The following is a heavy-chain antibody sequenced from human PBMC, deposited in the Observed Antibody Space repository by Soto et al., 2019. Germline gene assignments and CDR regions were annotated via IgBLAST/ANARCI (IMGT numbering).Heavy chain of an antibody. Sequence: PSETLSLTCAVYGGSFSGYYWSWIRQPPGKGLEWIGEINHSGSTNYNPSLKSRVTISVDTSKNQFSLKLSSVTAADTAVYYCARGTGSRGVVPAAIPVYVFDPWGQGTLVTVSS. D-gene: IGHD2-2*02. CDR3: ARGTGSRGVVPAAIPVYVFDP. V-gene: IGHV4-34*01. CDR2: INHSGST. J-gene: IGHJ5*02. CDR1: GGSFSGYY.